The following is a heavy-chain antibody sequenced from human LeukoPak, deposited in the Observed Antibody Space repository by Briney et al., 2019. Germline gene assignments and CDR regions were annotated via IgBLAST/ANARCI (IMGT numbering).Heavy chain of an antibody. D-gene: IGHD2-2*01. CDR1: GDSVSSNSVT. Sequence: SQTLSLTCAISGDSVSSNSVTWNWIRQSPSRGLGWLGRTYYRSTWYNDYAVSVRGRITVNPDTTKNQFSLHLNSVTPEDTAVYYCARRLTQYDCFDPWGQGILVTVSS. J-gene: IGHJ5*02. V-gene: IGHV6-1*01. CDR3: ARRLTQYDCFDP. CDR2: TYYRSTWYN.